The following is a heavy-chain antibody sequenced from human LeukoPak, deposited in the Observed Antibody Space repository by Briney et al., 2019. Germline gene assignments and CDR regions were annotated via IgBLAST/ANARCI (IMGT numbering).Heavy chain of an antibody. CDR3: ARGSAGYYYYMDV. CDR1: RFTFSSYE. J-gene: IGHJ6*03. CDR2: ISSSGDTI. Sequence: PGGSLRLSCAGSRFTFSSYEMNWVRQAPGKGLEWVSYISSSGDTIYYADSVKGRFTISRDNAKNSLYLQMNSLSPEDTAVYYCARGSAGYYYYMDVWGKGTTVTISS. V-gene: IGHV3-48*03.